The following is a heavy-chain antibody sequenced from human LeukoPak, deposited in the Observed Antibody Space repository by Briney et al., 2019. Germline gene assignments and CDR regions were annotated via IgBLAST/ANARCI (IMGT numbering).Heavy chain of an antibody. CDR2: IYTSGST. D-gene: IGHD6-6*01. J-gene: IGHJ4*02. V-gene: IGHV4-61*02. CDR3: ARDSAYSSSYDY. CDR1: GGSISSSSYY. Sequence: SETLSLTCTVSGGSISSSSYYWGWIRQPAGKGLEWIGRIYTSGSTNYNPSLKSRVTMSVDTSKNQFSLKLSSVTAADTAVYYCARDSAYSSSYDYWGQGTLVTVSS.